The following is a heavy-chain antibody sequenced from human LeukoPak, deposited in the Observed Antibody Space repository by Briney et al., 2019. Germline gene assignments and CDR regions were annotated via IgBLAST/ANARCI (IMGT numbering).Heavy chain of an antibody. CDR1: GIPLSNYG. CDR2: ISDRGGRT. D-gene: IGHD3-22*01. Sequence: PLGGTLRLSCAVSGIPLSNYGMSWVRQAPGKGLEWVAGISDRGGRTKYADSVKGRFTISRDNSKNTLYLQMNSLRAEDTAVYFCAKRGVVIRVILVGFHKEAYYFDSWGQGALVTVSS. J-gene: IGHJ4*02. CDR3: AKRGVVIRVILVGFHKEAYYFDS. V-gene: IGHV3-23*01.